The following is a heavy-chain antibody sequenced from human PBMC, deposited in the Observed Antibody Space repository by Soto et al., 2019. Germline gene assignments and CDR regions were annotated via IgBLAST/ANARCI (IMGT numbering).Heavy chain of an antibody. CDR2: IDYNGVT. CDR3: GRVMIGTSRHTDSDY. V-gene: IGHV4-39*01. CDR1: GASISSRDHY. Sequence: SETLSLTCTVSGASISSRDHYWGWIRQTPGKGLEWIGNIDYNGVTYYNPSLKSRVTVSKDTSKNQFSLKVASVTAADTAIYYCGRVMIGTSRHTDSDYWGQGAQVTVSS. D-gene: IGHD2-8*01. J-gene: IGHJ4*02.